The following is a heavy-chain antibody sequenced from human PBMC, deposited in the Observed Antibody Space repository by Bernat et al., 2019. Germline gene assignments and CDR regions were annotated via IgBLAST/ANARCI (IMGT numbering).Heavy chain of an antibody. CDR2: IKSKTDGGTT. CDR1: GFTFSNAW. V-gene: IGHV3-15*01. Sequence: EVQLVESGGGLVKPGGSLRLSCAASGFTFSNAWMSWVRQAPGKGLEWVGRIKSKTDGGTTDYAAPVKGRFTISRDDSKNTLYLQMNSLKTEDTAVYYCTTGALRYTYYYGEWGQGTLVTVSS. D-gene: IGHD3-10*01. J-gene: IGHJ4*02. CDR3: TTGALRYTYYYGE.